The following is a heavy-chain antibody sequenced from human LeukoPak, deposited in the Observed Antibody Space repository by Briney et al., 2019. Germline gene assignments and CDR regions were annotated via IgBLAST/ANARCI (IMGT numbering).Heavy chain of an antibody. V-gene: IGHV3-23*01. CDR1: GFTFSSYA. Sequence: GGFLRLSCAASGFTFSSYAMSWVRQAPGKGLEWVSAISGSGGRTYYADSVKGRFTISRDNSKNTLYLQMNTLRAGDTAVYYCAKDGSVLPAAMFVDYWGQGTLVTVSS. CDR2: ISGSGGRT. CDR3: AKDGSVLPAAMFVDY. J-gene: IGHJ4*02. D-gene: IGHD2-2*01.